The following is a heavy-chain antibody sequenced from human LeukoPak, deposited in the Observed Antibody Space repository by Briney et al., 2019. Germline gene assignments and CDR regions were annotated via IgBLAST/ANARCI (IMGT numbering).Heavy chain of an antibody. Sequence: GGSLRLSCAAPGFTFSSYAMSWVRQAPGKGLEWVSAISGSGGSTYYADSVKGRFTISRDNAKNSLYLQMNSLRDEDTAVYYCARDGMVRGVIIWDAFDIWGQGTMVTVSS. J-gene: IGHJ3*02. CDR2: ISGSGGST. V-gene: IGHV3-23*01. CDR3: ARDGMVRGVIIWDAFDI. D-gene: IGHD3-10*01. CDR1: GFTFSSYA.